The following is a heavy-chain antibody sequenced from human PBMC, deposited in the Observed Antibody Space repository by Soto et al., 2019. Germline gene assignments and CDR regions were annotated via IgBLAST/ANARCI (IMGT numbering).Heavy chain of an antibody. D-gene: IGHD3-10*01. V-gene: IGHV4-59*01. CDR3: ARDWDSSGLFDP. CDR2: ISYSGST. CDR1: GASITTYY. J-gene: IGHJ5*02. Sequence: SETLSLTCSGSGASITTYYWSWIRQPPGKGLEWIGSISYSGSTKYNPSLESRVMISLDTSKNQFSLRLTSVTAADTALYYCARDWDSSGLFDPWGQGALVTVSS.